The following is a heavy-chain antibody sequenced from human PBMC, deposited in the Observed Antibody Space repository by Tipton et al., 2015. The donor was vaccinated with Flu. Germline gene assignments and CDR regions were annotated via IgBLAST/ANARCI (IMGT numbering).Heavy chain of an antibody. CDR1: ESTFGIYW. CDR3: VRQIAGSDSY. V-gene: IGHV3-7*01. Sequence: VQLVQSGGGLVQPGGSLRLSCVGSESTFGIYWMTWVRQAPGKGLEWVANIKQDGSEIYYVDSVKGRFTISRDNTKNSLYLQMNSLRVEDTAIYYCVRQIAGSDSYWGQGTLVTVSS. D-gene: IGHD2-21*02. CDR2: IKQDGSEI. J-gene: IGHJ4*02.